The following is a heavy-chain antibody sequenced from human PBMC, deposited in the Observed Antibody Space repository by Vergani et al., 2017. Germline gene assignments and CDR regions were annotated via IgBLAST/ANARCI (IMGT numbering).Heavy chain of an antibody. J-gene: IGHJ4*02. CDR3: AREAVVGATASFDY. Sequence: QVQLVQSGAEVKKPGSSVKVSCKTSGGTFKSNTFSWVRQAPGQGLEWMGGIIPIFGTADYAQDFQGRLSITADESTSTAYMELSSLRSEDTAVYYCAREAVVGATASFDYWGQGTLVTVSS. CDR2: IIPIFGTA. CDR1: GGTFKSNT. D-gene: IGHD1-26*01. V-gene: IGHV1-69*01.